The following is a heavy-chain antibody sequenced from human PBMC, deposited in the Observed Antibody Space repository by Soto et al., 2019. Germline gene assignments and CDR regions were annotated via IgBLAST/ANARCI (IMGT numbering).Heavy chain of an antibody. J-gene: IGHJ6*02. V-gene: IGHV5-51*03. CDR2: IFPGDSDT. D-gene: IGHD2-15*01. Sequence: PGESLKISCKVSGNSFPAYWIAWVRQTPGKGLEWMGIIFPGDSDTRYSPSFEGQVTMSVDKSISTAYLQWSSLKASDSAMYYCATLWGVNQDRGNYQYYGMNVWGQGTPVTVSS. CDR1: GNSFPAYW. CDR3: ATLWGVNQDRGNYQYYGMNV.